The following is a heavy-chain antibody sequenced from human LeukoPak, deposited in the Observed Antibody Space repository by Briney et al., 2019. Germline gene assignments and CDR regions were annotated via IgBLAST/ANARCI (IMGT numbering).Heavy chain of an antibody. D-gene: IGHD1-26*01. CDR1: GGTFTSYA. V-gene: IGHV1-69*05. CDR2: IIPIFGTA. CDR3: AREIMASYSGSYYFDY. Sequence: ASVKVSCKASGGTFTSYAISWVRQAPGQGLEWMGRIIPIFGTANYAQKSQGRVTITTDESTSTAYMELSSLRSEDTAVYYCAREIMASYSGSYYFDYWGQGTLVTVSS. J-gene: IGHJ4*02.